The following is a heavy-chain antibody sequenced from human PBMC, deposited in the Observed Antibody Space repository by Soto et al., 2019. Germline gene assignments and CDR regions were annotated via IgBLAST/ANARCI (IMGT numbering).Heavy chain of an antibody. Sequence: GGPLRLSCAASGFTFSSYAMSWVRQAPGKGLEWVSAISGSGGSTYYADSVKGRFTISRDNSKNTLYLQMNSLRAEDTAVYYCAKRGIFGVVLSGYYYYMDVWGKGTTVTVSS. CDR3: AKRGIFGVVLSGYYYYMDV. V-gene: IGHV3-23*01. J-gene: IGHJ6*03. CDR1: GFTFSSYA. CDR2: ISGSGGST. D-gene: IGHD3-3*01.